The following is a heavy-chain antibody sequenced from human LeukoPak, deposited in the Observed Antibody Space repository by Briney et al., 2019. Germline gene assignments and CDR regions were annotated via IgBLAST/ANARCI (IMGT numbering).Heavy chain of an antibody. Sequence: GGSLRLSCAASGFTFSSYDMHWVRQATGKGLEWVSAIGTAGDTYYPGSVKGRLTISRENAKNSLYLQMNSLRAGDTAVYYCARGGYSYAVDYWGQGTLVTVSS. D-gene: IGHD5-18*01. J-gene: IGHJ4*02. V-gene: IGHV3-13*01. CDR1: GFTFSSYD. CDR3: ARGGYSYAVDY. CDR2: IGTAGDT.